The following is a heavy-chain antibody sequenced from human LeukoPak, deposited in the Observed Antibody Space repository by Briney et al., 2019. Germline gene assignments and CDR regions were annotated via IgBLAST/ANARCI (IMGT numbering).Heavy chain of an antibody. J-gene: IGHJ4*02. CDR1: GFTFSSYK. D-gene: IGHD5-24*01. CDR3: ARETEMANLDY. CDR2: ISSGSNYT. V-gene: IGHV3-21*01. Sequence: GGSLRLSCEASGFTFSSYKMNWVRQAPGKGLEWVSSISSGSNYTFYADSLKGRFTISRDNAKNSLYLQMNSLRAEDTAVYYCARETEMANLDYWGQGTLVTVSS.